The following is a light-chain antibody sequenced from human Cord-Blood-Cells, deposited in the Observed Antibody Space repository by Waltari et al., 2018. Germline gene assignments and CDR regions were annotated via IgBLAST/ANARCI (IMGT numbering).Light chain of an antibody. CDR3: CSYAGSSTFAV. V-gene: IGLV2-23*03. CDR1: SSDVGSYNL. J-gene: IGLJ3*02. Sequence: QSALTQPASVSGSPGQSITISCTGTSSDVGSYNLASWYQHHPGKAPKLMIYEGSKRPSGVSNRFSGSKSGNTASLTISGLQAEDEADYYCCSYAGSSTFAVFGGGTKLTVL. CDR2: EGS.